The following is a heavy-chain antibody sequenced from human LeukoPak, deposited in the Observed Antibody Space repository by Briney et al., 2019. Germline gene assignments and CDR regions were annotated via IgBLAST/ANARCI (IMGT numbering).Heavy chain of an antibody. CDR3: AKDRDGDYYYYGMDV. V-gene: IGHV3-9*01. J-gene: IGHJ6*02. Sequence: PGRSLRLSCAASGFTFDDYAMHWVRQAPGKGLEWVSGISWNSGSIGYADSVKGRFTISRDNAKNSLYLQMNSLRAEDTALYYCAKDRDGDYYYYGMDVWGQGTTVTVSS. D-gene: IGHD4-17*01. CDR1: GFTFDDYA. CDR2: ISWNSGSI.